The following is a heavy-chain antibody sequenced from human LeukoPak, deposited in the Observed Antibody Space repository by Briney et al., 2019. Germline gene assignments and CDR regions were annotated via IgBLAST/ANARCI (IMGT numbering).Heavy chain of an antibody. V-gene: IGHV3-21*01. J-gene: IGHJ6*03. CDR2: ISSSSSYI. D-gene: IGHD2-2*02. Sequence: GGSLRLSCAASGFIFSSYSMNWVRQAPGKGLEWVSSISSSSSYIYYADSVKGRFTISRDNAKNSLYLQMNSLRAEDTAVYYCARDCSSTSCYTRLGYYYYYMDVWGKGTTVTVSS. CDR1: GFIFSSYS. CDR3: ARDCSSTSCYTRLGYYYYYMDV.